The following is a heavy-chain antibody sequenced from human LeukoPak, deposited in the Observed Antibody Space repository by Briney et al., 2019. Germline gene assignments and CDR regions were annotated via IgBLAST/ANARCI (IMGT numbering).Heavy chain of an antibody. CDR2: ISRSGDYT. CDR3: AKLPTSGGDYVYMDY. D-gene: IGHD3-16*01. CDR1: GFTFTSYA. Sequence: GGSLRLSCAASGFTFTSYAMTWVRQAPGKGLEWVSGISRSGDYTYHADSVRGRFTISRDNSKNTLYLQLSSLRAEDTAVYYCAKLPTSGGDYVYMDYWGQGTLVTVSS. J-gene: IGHJ4*02. V-gene: IGHV3-23*01.